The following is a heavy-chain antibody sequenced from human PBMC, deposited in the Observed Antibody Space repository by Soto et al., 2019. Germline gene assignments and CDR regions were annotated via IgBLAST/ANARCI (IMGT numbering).Heavy chain of an antibody. CDR2: IDPSDSYT. Sequence: EVQLVQSGAEVKKPGESLRISCKGSGYSFTSYWISWVRQMPGKGLEWMGRIDPSDSYTNYSPSFQGHVTISADKSISTAYLQWSSLKASDTAMYYCARHTGIAAAGTGFDPWGQGTLVTVSS. CDR1: GYSFTSYW. D-gene: IGHD6-13*01. CDR3: ARHTGIAAAGTGFDP. J-gene: IGHJ5*02. V-gene: IGHV5-10-1*03.